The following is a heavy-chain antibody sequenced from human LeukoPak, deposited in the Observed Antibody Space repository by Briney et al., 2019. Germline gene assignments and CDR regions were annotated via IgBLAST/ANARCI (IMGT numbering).Heavy chain of an antibody. Sequence: GRSLRLSCAASGFTFSSYGMHWVRQAPGKGLEWVAVISYDGSNKYYADSVKGRFTISRDNSKNTLYLQMNSLRAEDTAVYYCAKDWTPIATGPDYWRQGTLVTVSS. J-gene: IGHJ4*02. CDR2: ISYDGSNK. CDR1: GFTFSSYG. D-gene: IGHD3/OR15-3a*01. V-gene: IGHV3-30*18. CDR3: AKDWTPIATGPDY.